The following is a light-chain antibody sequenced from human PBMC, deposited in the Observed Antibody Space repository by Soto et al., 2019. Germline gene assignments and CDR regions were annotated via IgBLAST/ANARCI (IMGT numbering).Light chain of an antibody. CDR2: GAS. CDR1: QSVSSSY. Sequence: EIVLTQSPGTLSLSPGERATLSCRASQSVSSSYLAWYQQKPGQAPMLLIYGASSRATGIPDSFSGSGSGTDFTLTISRLEPEDVAVYYCQQYGSSPLYTFGQGTKLEIK. J-gene: IGKJ2*01. CDR3: QQYGSSPLYT. V-gene: IGKV3-20*01.